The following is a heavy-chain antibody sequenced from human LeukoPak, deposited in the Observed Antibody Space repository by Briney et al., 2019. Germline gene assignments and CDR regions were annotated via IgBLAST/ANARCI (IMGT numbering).Heavy chain of an antibody. D-gene: IGHD3-22*01. CDR2: INHSGST. Sequence: SETLSLTCAVYGGSFSGYYWSWIRQPPGKGLEWIGEINHSGSTNYNPSLKSRVTISVDTSKNQFSLKLSSVTAADTAVYYCARSEYYYDSSGEFDYWGQGTLVTVSS. V-gene: IGHV4-34*01. CDR1: GGSFSGYY. J-gene: IGHJ4*02. CDR3: ARSEYYYDSSGEFDY.